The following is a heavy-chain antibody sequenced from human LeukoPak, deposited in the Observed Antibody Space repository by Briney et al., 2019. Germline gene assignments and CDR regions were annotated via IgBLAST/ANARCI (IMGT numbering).Heavy chain of an antibody. V-gene: IGHV4-61*02. J-gene: IGHJ5*02. CDR1: GGSINSGSYS. CDR2: IYVSGGT. Sequence: SETLSLTCGVSGGSINSGSYSWTWIRQPAGKGLEWIGRIYVSGGTNYNPSLKSRVTISLDTSKKQFSLKLSSVTAADTAVYYCAREVINWFDPWGQGTLVTVSS. D-gene: IGHD2-21*01. CDR3: AREVINWFDP.